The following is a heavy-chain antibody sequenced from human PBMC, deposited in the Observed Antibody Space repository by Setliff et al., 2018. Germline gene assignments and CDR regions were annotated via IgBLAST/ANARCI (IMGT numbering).Heavy chain of an antibody. CDR2: IYYSGNT. CDR1: GGSISSRCYY. CDR3: ARRETYYNFGSGYYDY. V-gene: IGHV4-39*07. J-gene: IGHJ4*02. D-gene: IGHD3-3*01. Sequence: SETLSLTCTVYGGSISSRCYYWGCSRQPPGQGLAWIGSIYYSGNTYYNPSLKSRVTISVDTSKNQFSLKLCSVTAADTAVYYCARRETYYNFGSGYYDYWGQGTLVTVSS.